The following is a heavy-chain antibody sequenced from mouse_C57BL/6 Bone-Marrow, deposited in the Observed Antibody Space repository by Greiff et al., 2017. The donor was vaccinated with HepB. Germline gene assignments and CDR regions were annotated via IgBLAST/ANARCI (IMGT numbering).Heavy chain of an antibody. CDR1: GFTFSSYA. CDR3: ARDGDYYGSSFFAY. Sequence: EVQLVESGGGLVKPGGSLKLSCAASGFTFSSYAMSWVRQTPEKRLEWVATISDGGSYTYYPDNVKGRFTISRDNAKNNLYLQMSHLKSEDTAMYYCARDGDYYGSSFFAYWGQGTLVTVSA. V-gene: IGHV5-4*01. D-gene: IGHD1-1*01. CDR2: ISDGGSYT. J-gene: IGHJ3*01.